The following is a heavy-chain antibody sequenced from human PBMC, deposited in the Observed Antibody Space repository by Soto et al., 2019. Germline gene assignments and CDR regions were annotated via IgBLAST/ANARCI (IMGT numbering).Heavy chain of an antibody. CDR2: ISLSGGST. D-gene: IGHD5-12*01. J-gene: IGHJ4*02. CDR1: GLTFGSHA. CDR3: ARECVDTVTSITIPFDY. V-gene: IGHV3-23*01. Sequence: PGGSLRLSCAVSGLTFGSHAMTWVRQAPGKGLQWVSTISLSGGSTFYADSVKGRFTISRDNSKNTLYLQMNSLRADDTAVYYCARECVDTVTSITIPFDYWGQGALITVSS.